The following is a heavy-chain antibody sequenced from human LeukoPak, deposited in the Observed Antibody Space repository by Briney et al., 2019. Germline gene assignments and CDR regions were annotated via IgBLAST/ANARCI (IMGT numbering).Heavy chain of an antibody. CDR1: SGSISTSNYY. CDR2: IFYSGST. D-gene: IGHD3-3*01. J-gene: IGHJ6*03. V-gene: IGHV4-39*07. CDR3: ARITIFGVVTYYYYMDV. Sequence: PSETLSLTCTVSSGSISTSNYYWGWVRQPPGKALEWIGNIFYSGSTYYSPSLKSRVTISLDTSRNQFSLKLNSVTAADTAVYYCARITIFGVVTYYYYMDVWGKGTTVTVSS.